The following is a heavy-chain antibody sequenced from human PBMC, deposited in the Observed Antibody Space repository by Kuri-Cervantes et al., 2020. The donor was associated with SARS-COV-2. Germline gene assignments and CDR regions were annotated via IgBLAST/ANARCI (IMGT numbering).Heavy chain of an antibody. Sequence: ASVKVSCKASGYTFTSYYMHWVRQAPGQGLEWMGIINPSGGSTNYAQKFQGRVTMTRDTSTSTVYMELSSLRSEDAAVYYCARAQEHNAQQLAGVDYWGQGTLVTVSS. CDR1: GYTFTSYY. CDR3: ARAQEHNAQQLAGVDY. D-gene: IGHD6-13*01. V-gene: IGHV1-46*01. J-gene: IGHJ4*02. CDR2: INPSGGST.